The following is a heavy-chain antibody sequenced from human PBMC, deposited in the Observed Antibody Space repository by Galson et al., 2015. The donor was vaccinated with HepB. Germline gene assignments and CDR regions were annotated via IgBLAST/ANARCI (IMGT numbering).Heavy chain of an antibody. CDR1: GFTFSNYG. D-gene: IGHD6-19*01. V-gene: IGHV3-30*18. Sequence: LRLSCAASGFTFSNYGMHWVRRAPGKGLEWVAVISYDGSNKYYADSVKGRFTISRDNSKNTLYLQMNSLRAEDTALYYCAKDPYLYSALAGTMAGFDYWGQGTLVTVSS. J-gene: IGHJ4*02. CDR2: ISYDGSNK. CDR3: AKDPYLYSALAGTMAGFDY.